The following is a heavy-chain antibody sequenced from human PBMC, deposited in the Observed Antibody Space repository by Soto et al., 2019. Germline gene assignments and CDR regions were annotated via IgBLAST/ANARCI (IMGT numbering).Heavy chain of an antibody. V-gene: IGHV3-23*01. CDR1: GFTFSSYA. J-gene: IGHJ1*01. CDR3: AKDVRVVVAATQRYFQH. D-gene: IGHD2-15*01. CDR2: ISGSGGST. Sequence: GGSLRLSCAASGFTFSSYAMSWVRQAPGKGLEWVSAISGSGGSTYYADSVKGRFTISRDNSKNTLYLQMNSLRAEDTAVYYCAKDVRVVVAATQRYFQHWGQGTLVTVSS.